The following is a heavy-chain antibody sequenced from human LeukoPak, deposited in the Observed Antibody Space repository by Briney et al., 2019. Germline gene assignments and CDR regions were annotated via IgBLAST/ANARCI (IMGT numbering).Heavy chain of an antibody. CDR2: ISDDGRNK. J-gene: IGHJ4*02. CDR1: GFTFSSYA. D-gene: IGHD3-22*01. Sequence: PGGSLRLSCAASGFTFSSYAMHWVRQAPGKGLEWVAVISDDGRNKYYADSVKGRFTISRDNSKNTLYLQMNSLRVGDTAVYYCARWVTHYDSSGYYWGQGTLVTVSS. CDR3: ARWVTHYDSSGYY. V-gene: IGHV3-30*04.